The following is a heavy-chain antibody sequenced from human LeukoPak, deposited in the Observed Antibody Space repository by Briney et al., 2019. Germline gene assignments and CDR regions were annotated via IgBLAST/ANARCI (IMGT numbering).Heavy chain of an antibody. CDR1: GYTFSGYY. CDR3: ARYNWNDVVSALDS. V-gene: IGHV1-2*02. CDR2: INPNNGAT. D-gene: IGHD1-1*01. J-gene: IGHJ4*02. Sequence: GASVMVSCKASGYTFSGYYIHWVRQAPGQGLEWMGWINPNNGATNYAQKFQGGVTMTRDTSITTFYMEVSSLASDDTAVFYCARYNWNDVVSALDSWGQGTLVTVSS.